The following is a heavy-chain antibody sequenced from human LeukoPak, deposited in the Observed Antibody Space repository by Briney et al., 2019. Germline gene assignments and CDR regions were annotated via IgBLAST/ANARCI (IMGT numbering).Heavy chain of an antibody. Sequence: SSSSYYWGWIRQPPGKGLEWVANIKQDGSEKYYVDSVKGRFTISRDNAKNSLYLQMNSLRAEDTAVYYCARDEVSSMDVWGQGTTVTVSS. CDR1: SSSSYY. CDR2: IKQDGSEK. CDR3: ARDEVSSMDV. V-gene: IGHV3-7*01. J-gene: IGHJ6*02. D-gene: IGHD6-13*01.